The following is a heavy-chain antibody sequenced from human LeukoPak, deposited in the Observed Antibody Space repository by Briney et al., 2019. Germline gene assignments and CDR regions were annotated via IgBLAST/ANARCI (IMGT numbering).Heavy chain of an antibody. CDR2: IKEDGSQK. J-gene: IGHJ4*02. Sequence: SGGSLRLSCAASGLTFSRSWMHWVRQAPGKGLEWVADIKEDGSQKDYVGSVRGRFTISRDNARNSLYLHMNSLRVDDTAVYYCATGGPMGASWGQGTLVIVSA. V-gene: IGHV3-7*01. CDR3: ATGGPMGAS. D-gene: IGHD1-26*01. CDR1: GLTFSRSW.